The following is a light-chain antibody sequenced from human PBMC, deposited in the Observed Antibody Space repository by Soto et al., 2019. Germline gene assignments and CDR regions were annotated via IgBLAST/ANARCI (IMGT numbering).Light chain of an antibody. J-gene: IGKJ1*01. CDR1: QSIRSW. CDR3: KQYNSLWT. V-gene: IGKV1-5*01. Sequence: GDRGTITCRASQSIRSWLAWYQQKPGKAPKLLIYDDSSLESEVPSRFSGSGSGTEFTLTISSQQPDDFATYYCKQYNSLWTFGQGTKVEIK. CDR2: DDS.